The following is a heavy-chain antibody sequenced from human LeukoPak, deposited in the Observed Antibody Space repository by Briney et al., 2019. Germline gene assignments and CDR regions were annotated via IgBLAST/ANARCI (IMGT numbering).Heavy chain of an antibody. CDR3: ARRLGTTMLDY. Sequence: PGGSLRLSCAASGFTFSSYTMSWVRQAPGKGLEWVSAISGSGGSTYYADSVKGRFTISRDNANTSLYLQMISLRDEDTAVYYCARRLGTTMLDYWGEGTLVTVSS. J-gene: IGHJ4*02. CDR2: ISGSGGST. V-gene: IGHV3-23*01. CDR1: GFTFSSYT. D-gene: IGHD1-26*01.